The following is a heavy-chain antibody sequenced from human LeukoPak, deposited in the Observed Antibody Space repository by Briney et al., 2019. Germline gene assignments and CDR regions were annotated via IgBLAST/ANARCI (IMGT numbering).Heavy chain of an antibody. CDR1: GFTFSSYS. V-gene: IGHV3-21*01. CDR2: ISSSSSYI. J-gene: IGHJ6*02. D-gene: IGHD3-10*01. CDR3: ARAGYYGSGSYIYYYGMDV. Sequence: PGGSLRLSCAASGFTFSSYSMNWVRQAPGKGLEWVSSISSSSSYIYYADSVKGRFTISRDNAKNSLYLQMNSPRAEDTAVYYCARAGYYGSGSYIYYYGMDVWGQGTTVTVSS.